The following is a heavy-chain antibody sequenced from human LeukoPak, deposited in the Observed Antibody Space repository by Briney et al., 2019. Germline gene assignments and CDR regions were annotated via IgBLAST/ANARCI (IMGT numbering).Heavy chain of an antibody. CDR3: AKEVELRFTSIDY. CDR1: GFTFSSYA. Sequence: QPGGSLRLSCAASGFTFSSYAMSWVRQAPGKGLEWVSVISGSGGSRYYAESVKGRFTISRDNSKNTLFLQMNSLRAEDTAVYYCAKEVELRFTSIDYWGQGTLVTVSS. J-gene: IGHJ4*02. CDR2: ISGSGGSR. D-gene: IGHD1-7*01. V-gene: IGHV3-23*01.